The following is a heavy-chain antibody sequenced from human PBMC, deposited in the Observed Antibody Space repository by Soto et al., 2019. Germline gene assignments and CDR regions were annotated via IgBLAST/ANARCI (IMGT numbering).Heavy chain of an antibody. CDR1: GFTFSGSA. CDR3: ATDLAEN. J-gene: IGHJ4*02. CDR2: IRSKANSYAT. V-gene: IGHV3-73*01. Sequence: PGGSLRLSCAASGFTFSGSAMHWVRQASGKGLEWVGRIRSKANSYATAYAASVKGRFTISRDDSKNTAYLQMNSLRAEDTAVYYCATDLAENWGQGTLVTVSS.